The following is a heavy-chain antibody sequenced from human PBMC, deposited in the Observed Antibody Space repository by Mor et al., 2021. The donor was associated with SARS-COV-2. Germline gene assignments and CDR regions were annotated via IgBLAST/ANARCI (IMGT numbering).Heavy chain of an antibody. V-gene: IGHV1-69*01. CDR2: IIPIFGTA. D-gene: IGHD5-12*01. Sequence: GIIPIFGTANYAQKFQGRVTITADESTSTAYRELSSLRSEDTAVYYCARDRVDSGYDFAGYWGQGTLVTVSS. CDR3: ARDRVDSGYDFAGY. J-gene: IGHJ4*02.